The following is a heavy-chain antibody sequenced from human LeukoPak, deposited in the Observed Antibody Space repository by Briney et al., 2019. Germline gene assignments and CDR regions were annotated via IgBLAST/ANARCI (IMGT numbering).Heavy chain of an antibody. D-gene: IGHD1-20*01. CDR3: ARRRYNWNAIDY. V-gene: IGHV3-7*03. CDR1: GFTFSSYW. CDR2: IKQDGSEK. Sequence: GGSLRLSCAGSGFTFSSYWMSWVRQAPGKGLEWVANIKQDGSEKYYVDSVKGRFTISRDNAKNSLYLQMNSLRAEDTAVYYCARRRYNWNAIDYWGQGTLVTVSS. J-gene: IGHJ4*02.